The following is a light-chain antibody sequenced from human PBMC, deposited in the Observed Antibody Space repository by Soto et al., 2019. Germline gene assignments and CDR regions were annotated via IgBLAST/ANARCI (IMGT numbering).Light chain of an antibody. CDR1: SSDVGGYNY. Sequence: QSALTQPASVSGSPGQSITISCTGTSSDVGGYNYVSWYQQHPGKAPKLMIYDVSNRPSGVSNRFSGSKSVNTASLTISGLQAEDEADYYCSSYTSSSPWVFGGGTKLTVL. CDR2: DVS. J-gene: IGLJ3*02. V-gene: IGLV2-14*01. CDR3: SSYTSSSPWV.